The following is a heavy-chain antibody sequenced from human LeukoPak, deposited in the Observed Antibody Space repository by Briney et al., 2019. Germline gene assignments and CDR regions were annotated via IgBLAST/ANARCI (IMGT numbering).Heavy chain of an antibody. J-gene: IGHJ4*02. Sequence: SETLSLTCTVSGGSISSSSYYWSWIRQPPGKGLEWIGNIFYSGSTNYNPSLKSRVTILVDTSKKQFSLKLRSMTAADTAVYFCARDLGYASGWYYFDHWGQGTLVTVSS. CDR2: IFYSGST. CDR3: ARDLGYASGWYYFDH. CDR1: GGSISSSSYY. V-gene: IGHV4-61*01. D-gene: IGHD6-19*01.